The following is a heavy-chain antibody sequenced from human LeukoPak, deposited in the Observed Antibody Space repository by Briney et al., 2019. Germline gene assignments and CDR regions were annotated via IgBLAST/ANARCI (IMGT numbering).Heavy chain of an antibody. CDR2: ISSSSSYI. D-gene: IGHD6-13*01. CDR1: GFTFSSYS. CDR3: ARDRSSSWLVTYDY. Sequence: PGGPLRLSCAASGFTFSSYSMNWVRQAPGKGLEWVSSISSSSSYIYYADSVKGRFTISRDNAKNPLYLQMNSLRAEDTAVYYCARDRSSSWLVTYDYWGQGTLVTVSS. V-gene: IGHV3-21*01. J-gene: IGHJ4*02.